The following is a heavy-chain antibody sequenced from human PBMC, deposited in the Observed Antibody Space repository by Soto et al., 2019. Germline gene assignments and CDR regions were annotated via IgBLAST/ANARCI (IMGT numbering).Heavy chain of an antibody. CDR3: ARAPFYYGSGYYYYGMDV. J-gene: IGHJ6*02. CDR2: IYYSGST. CDR1: GGSISSGNYY. D-gene: IGHD3-10*01. V-gene: IGHV4-61*01. Sequence: SETLSLTCTVSGGSISSGNYYWSWIRQPPGKGLEWIGYIYYSGSTNYNPSLKSRVTISVDTSKNQFSLKLSSVTAADTAVYYCARAPFYYGSGYYYYGMDVWGQGTTVTVSS.